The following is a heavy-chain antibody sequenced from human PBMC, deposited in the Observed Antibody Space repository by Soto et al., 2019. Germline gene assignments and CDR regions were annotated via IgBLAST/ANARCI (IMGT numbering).Heavy chain of an antibody. J-gene: IGHJ4*02. D-gene: IGHD3-10*01. CDR2: ISDDGNNK. Sequence: QVQLVESGGGVVQPGRSLRLSCAASGFTFGRYTMHWVRQAPGKGLEWMAFISDDGNNKYYADSVKGQFTISRDNSKNTLYLQMNSLGTEDTAVYYCARDDEGGSDCDLGYWGQGTLVTASS. CDR3: ARDDEGGSDCDLGY. V-gene: IGHV3-30-3*01. CDR1: GFTFGRYT.